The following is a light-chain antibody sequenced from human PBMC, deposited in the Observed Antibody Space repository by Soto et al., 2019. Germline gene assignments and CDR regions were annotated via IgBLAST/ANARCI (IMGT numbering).Light chain of an antibody. V-gene: IGLV2-8*01. CDR1: SSDVGGSNF. Sequence: QSALTQPPSASGSPGQSVTISCTGTSSDVGGSNFVSWYQHHPGKAPQLLIYEVSKRPSGVPDRFSASKSGNTASLTVSGLQTEDEADYYCGSYAGSSNFVFGSGTNHRP. CDR3: GSYAGSSNFV. CDR2: EVS. J-gene: IGLJ1*01.